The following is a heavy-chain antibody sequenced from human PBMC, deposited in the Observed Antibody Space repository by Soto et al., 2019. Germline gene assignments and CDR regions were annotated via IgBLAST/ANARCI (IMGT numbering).Heavy chain of an antibody. J-gene: IGHJ4*02. Sequence: QVQLVQSGAEVKKPGSSVKVSCKASGGPFSSYVLTWVRQAPGQGLEWMGRIIPMFGITDFAPKFQGIVTITADKSTTTAYMELSSLRSEDTAIYYCARDRALNNAAVGMAYWGQGTLVTVSS. CDR2: IIPMFGIT. CDR3: ARDRALNNAAVGMAY. D-gene: IGHD6-13*01. V-gene: IGHV1-69*04. CDR1: GGPFSSYV.